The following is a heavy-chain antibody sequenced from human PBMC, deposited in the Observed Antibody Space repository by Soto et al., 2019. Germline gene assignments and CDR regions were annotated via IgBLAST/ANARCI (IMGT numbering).Heavy chain of an antibody. V-gene: IGHV3-53*04. CDR1: GFIVSSNY. CDR3: LRGRYGSQIH. D-gene: IGHD3-10*01. J-gene: IGHJ4*02. Sequence: EVRLVESGGGLVQPGGSLRLSCAASGFIVSSNYMTWVRQAPGKGLEWVSLLYSGGATHYAASVKGRFTISSHSSQNTLFLQMNSLRTEDTATYYCLRGRYGSQIHWGQGTKVTASS. CDR2: LYSGGAT.